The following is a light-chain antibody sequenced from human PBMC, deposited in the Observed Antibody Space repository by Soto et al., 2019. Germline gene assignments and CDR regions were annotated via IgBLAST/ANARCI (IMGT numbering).Light chain of an antibody. Sequence: EIVMTQSPATLAVSPGERAALSCRASQSVSSNFAWYQQKPGQAPRLLIYGASSRATGTPARFSGSGSGTEFTLTISSLQSEDFAVYYCQPYNNWPYTFGLGTKLEIK. CDR3: QPYNNWPYT. J-gene: IGKJ2*01. CDR1: QSVSSN. CDR2: GAS. V-gene: IGKV3-15*01.